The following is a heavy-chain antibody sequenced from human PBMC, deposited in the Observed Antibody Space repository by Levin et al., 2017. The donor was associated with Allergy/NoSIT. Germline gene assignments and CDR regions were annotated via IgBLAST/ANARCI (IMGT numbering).Heavy chain of an antibody. CDR3: ARDRRFTTTGWFYFDS. J-gene: IGHJ4*02. Sequence: GGSLRLSCAASGFTFDNFGLHWVRQAPGKGLEWLAVIWSDGIKQFYADSVRGRFTISRDNSKNTLFLQMNSLSAEDTAVYYCARDRRFTTTGWFYFDSWGQGTLVTVSS. CDR2: IWSDGIKQ. CDR1: GFTFDNFG. D-gene: IGHD6-19*01. V-gene: IGHV3-33*01.